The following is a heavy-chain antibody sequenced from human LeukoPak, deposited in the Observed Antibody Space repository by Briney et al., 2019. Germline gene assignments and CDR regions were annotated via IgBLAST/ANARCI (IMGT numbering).Heavy chain of an antibody. Sequence: ASVKVSCKASGYTFTSYYMHWVRQAPGQGLEWMGIINPSGGSTSYAQKFQGRVTMTRDTSTSTVYMELSSLRSEGTAVYYCARGVWDTIFGVAGEGGNWFDPWGQGTLVTVSS. CDR2: INPSGGST. V-gene: IGHV1-46*01. D-gene: IGHD3-3*01. CDR1: GYTFTSYY. CDR3: ARGVWDTIFGVAGEGGNWFDP. J-gene: IGHJ5*02.